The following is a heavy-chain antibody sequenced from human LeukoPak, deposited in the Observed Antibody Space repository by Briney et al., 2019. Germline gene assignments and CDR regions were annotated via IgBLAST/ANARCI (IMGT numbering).Heavy chain of an antibody. J-gene: IGHJ5*02. V-gene: IGHV3-23*01. D-gene: IGHD3-16*02. CDR3: AKDASFMITFGGVIVPDWFDP. CDR1: GFTFSSYA. CDR2: ISGSGGST. Sequence: PGGSLRLSCAASGFTFSSYAMSWVRQAPGKGLEWVSAISGSGGSTYYADSVKGRFTTSRDNSKNTLYLQMNSLRAEDTAVYYCAKDASFMITFGGVIVPDWFDPWGQGTPVTVSS.